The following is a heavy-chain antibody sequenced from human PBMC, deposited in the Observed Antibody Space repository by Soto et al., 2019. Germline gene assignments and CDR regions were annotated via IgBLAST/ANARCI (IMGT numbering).Heavy chain of an antibody. V-gene: IGHV4-39*01. J-gene: IGHJ6*02. CDR1: GGTISSGPYS. CDR3: ARLGGYCSSTNCYSYYGMDV. D-gene: IGHD2-2*02. Sequence: SATLSLTCTGSGGTISSGPYSWGWIRQPPGEGLEWIGTFYYSESTYYNPSLESRVTISVDTSKNQFSLKVSSVTVADTAVYYCARLGGYCSSTNCYSYYGMDVLGRGTSVT. CDR2: FYYSEST.